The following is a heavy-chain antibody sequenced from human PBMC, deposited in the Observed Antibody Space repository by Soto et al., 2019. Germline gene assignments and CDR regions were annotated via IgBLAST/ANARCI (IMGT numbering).Heavy chain of an antibody. CDR2: ISGSGGST. CDR3: AKLLGYSSSWYPGAFDI. Sequence: GGSLRLSCAASGFTFSSYAMSWVRQAPGKGLEWVSAISGSGGSTYYADSVKGRFTISRDNSKNTLYLQMNSLRAEDTAVYYCAKLLGYSSSWYPGAFDIWGQGTMVNVSS. D-gene: IGHD6-13*01. J-gene: IGHJ3*02. CDR1: GFTFSSYA. V-gene: IGHV3-23*01.